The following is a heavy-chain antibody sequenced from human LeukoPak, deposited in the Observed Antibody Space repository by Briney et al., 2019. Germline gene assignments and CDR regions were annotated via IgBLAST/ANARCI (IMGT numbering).Heavy chain of an antibody. CDR2: ISDSGSTI. D-gene: IGHD6-13*01. CDR3: ASYIAATAAGFNC. CDR1: GLTFSDYY. V-gene: IGHV3-11*01. Sequence: PGGSLRLSCGASGLTFSDYYMSWIRQAPGKGLEWVSYISDSGSTIFYADSVKGRFTLSRDDAKNSLYLQMDNLRAEDTAVYYCASYIAATAAGFNCWGQGTLVTVSS. J-gene: IGHJ4*02.